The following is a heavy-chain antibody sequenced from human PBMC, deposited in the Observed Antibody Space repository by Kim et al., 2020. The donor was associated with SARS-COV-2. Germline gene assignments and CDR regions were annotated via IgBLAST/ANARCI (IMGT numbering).Heavy chain of an antibody. D-gene: IGHD6-13*01. Sequence: NPSLKSRVTMSVDTSKNQFSLKLSSVTAADTAVYYCAREVGIAALRLFDYWGQGTLVTVSS. J-gene: IGHJ4*02. CDR3: AREVGIAALRLFDY. V-gene: IGHV4-4*07.